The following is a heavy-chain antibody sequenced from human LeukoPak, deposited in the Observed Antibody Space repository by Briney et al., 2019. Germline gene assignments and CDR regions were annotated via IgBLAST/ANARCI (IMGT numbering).Heavy chain of an antibody. Sequence: GGSLRLSCAASGFTFSSYAMSWVRQAPGKRLEWVSAISGGGGTTYYADSVTGRFTISRDNSKNTLYLQMNSLRAEDTAVYCCAKARGLGIVGAHFDYWGQGTLVTVSS. CDR3: AKARGLGIVGAHFDY. CDR2: ISGGGGTT. D-gene: IGHD1-26*01. CDR1: GFTFSSYA. J-gene: IGHJ4*02. V-gene: IGHV3-23*01.